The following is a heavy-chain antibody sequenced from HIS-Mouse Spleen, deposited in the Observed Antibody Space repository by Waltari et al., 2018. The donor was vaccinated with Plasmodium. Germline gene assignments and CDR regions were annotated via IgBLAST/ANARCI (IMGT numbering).Heavy chain of an antibody. CDR2: INSDGSST. D-gene: IGHD6-13*01. Sequence: EVQLVESGGGLVQPGGSLGLSCPSTGFTLVSYWMPWVRQAPGKGLVWVSRINSDGSSTRYADSVKGRFTISRDNAKNTLYLQMNSLRAEDTAVYYCARTIAVVGTGDALDIWGQGTMVTVSS. CDR1: GFTLVSYW. J-gene: IGHJ3*02. V-gene: IGHV3-74*01. CDR3: ARTIAVVGTGDALDI.